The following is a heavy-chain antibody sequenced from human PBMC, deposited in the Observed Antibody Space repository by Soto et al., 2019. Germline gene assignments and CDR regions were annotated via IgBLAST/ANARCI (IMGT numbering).Heavy chain of an antibody. D-gene: IGHD1-26*01. V-gene: IGHV3-30*03. CDR1: GFTFSSYG. CDR3: AAGIVGALYFDY. CDR2: ISYDGSNK. J-gene: IGHJ4*02. Sequence: GGSLRLSCAASGFTFSSYGMHWVRQAPGKGLEWVAVISYDGSNKYYADSVKGRFTISRDNSKNTLYLQMNSLRAEDTAAYYCAAGIVGALYFDYWGQGTLVTVSS.